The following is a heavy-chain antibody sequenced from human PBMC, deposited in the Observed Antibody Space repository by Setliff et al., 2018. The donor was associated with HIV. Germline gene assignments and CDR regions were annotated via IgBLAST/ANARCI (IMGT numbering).Heavy chain of an antibody. D-gene: IGHD1-26*01. J-gene: IGHJ4*02. CDR2: ISGSGSRT. CDR3: AREVVGATERYYFDY. CDR1: GFNFNDAW. Sequence: GGSLRLSCVATGFNFNDAWMNWVRQVPGKGLEWVSTISGSGSRTYYADSVKGRFTISRDNARNTLYLQMNSLRVEDTAVYYCAREVVGATERYYFDYWGQGTLVTVSS. V-gene: IGHV3-21*04.